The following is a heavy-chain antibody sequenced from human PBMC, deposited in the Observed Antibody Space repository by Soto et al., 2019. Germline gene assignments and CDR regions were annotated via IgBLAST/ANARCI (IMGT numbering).Heavy chain of an antibody. J-gene: IGHJ4*02. CDR1: GDSVSSNSVT. Sequence: SQTLSLTCAISGDSVSSNSVTWNWIRQSPSRGLEWLGRTYYRSKWYNEYVMAVRSRITLNPDTSKNQVSLHLNSVTPEDTAVYYCARGHWNDDFDYWGQGTLVTVSS. CDR2: TYYRSKWYN. V-gene: IGHV6-1*01. CDR3: ARGHWNDDFDY. D-gene: IGHD1-1*01.